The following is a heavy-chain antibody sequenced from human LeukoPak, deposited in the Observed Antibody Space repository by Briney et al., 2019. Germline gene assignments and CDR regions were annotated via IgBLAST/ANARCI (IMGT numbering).Heavy chain of an antibody. CDR3: AKDPLYDSSGYSDY. D-gene: IGHD3-22*01. CDR1: GFTFSSYA. J-gene: IGHJ4*02. CDR2: ISGSGGST. V-gene: IGHV3-23*01. Sequence: GGSLRLSCAASGFTFSSYAMSWVRQAPGEGLEWVSAISGSGGSTYYADSVKGRFTISGDNSKNTLYLQMNSLRAEDTAVYYCAKDPLYDSSGYSDYWGQGTLVTVSS.